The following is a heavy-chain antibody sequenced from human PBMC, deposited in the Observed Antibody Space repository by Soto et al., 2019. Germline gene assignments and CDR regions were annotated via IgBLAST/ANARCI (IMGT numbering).Heavy chain of an antibody. Sequence: SLRLSCAASGFTFSSYWMTWVRQAPGKGLEWVANIKEDGSEKYYVDSVKGRFTISRDNAKNSLYLQMNSLRAEDTAVFYCSGGSPAYYYAMGVWGQGTKVTVS. CDR3: SGGSPAYYYAMGV. D-gene: IGHD2-15*01. V-gene: IGHV3-7*01. CDR1: GFTFSSYW. CDR2: IKEDGSEK. J-gene: IGHJ6*02.